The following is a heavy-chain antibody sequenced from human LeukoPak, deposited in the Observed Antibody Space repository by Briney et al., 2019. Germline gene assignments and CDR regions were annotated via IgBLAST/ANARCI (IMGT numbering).Heavy chain of an antibody. CDR3: AKSWSGCSGGSCYNNWFDP. D-gene: IGHD2-15*01. CDR2: ISWNSGSI. V-gene: IGHV3-9*01. Sequence: PGGSLRLSCAASGFTFDDYAMHWVRHAPGKGLEWVSGISWNSGSIGYADSVKGRFTISRDNSKNTLYLQMNSLRAEDTAVYYCAKSWSGCSGGSCYNNWFDPWGQGTLVTVSS. CDR1: GFTFDDYA. J-gene: IGHJ5*02.